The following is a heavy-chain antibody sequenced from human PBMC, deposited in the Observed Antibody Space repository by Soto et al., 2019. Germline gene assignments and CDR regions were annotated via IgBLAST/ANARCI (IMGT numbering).Heavy chain of an antibody. J-gene: IGHJ4*02. CDR2: VSYDGIDE. CDR1: GFTFTSFG. Sequence: QVHLVESGGGVVQPGRSLRLSCAASGFTFTSFGIHWVRQAPGKGLEWVAVVSYDGIDENYADSVKGRFSISRDNSKNTVNLQMNSLRGEDTAVYYCAKVLREMATNTPDYWGQGTLVTVSS. CDR3: AKVLREMATNTPDY. D-gene: IGHD5-12*01. V-gene: IGHV3-30*18.